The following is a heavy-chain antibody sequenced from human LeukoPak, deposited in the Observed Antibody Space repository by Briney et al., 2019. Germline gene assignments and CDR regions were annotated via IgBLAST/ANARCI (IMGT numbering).Heavy chain of an antibody. Sequence: PGGSLRLSCAGSGLTFINYWMTWVRQVPGKGLEWVANINRDGSGKYYLPSVRGRFTISKDDAKDSLYLQMDSLRPEGTAIYYCARVEYSGNGNLYWGQGTLVTVSS. J-gene: IGHJ4*02. V-gene: IGHV3-7*03. D-gene: IGHD1-26*01. CDR3: ARVEYSGNGNLY. CDR2: INRDGSGK. CDR1: GLTFINYW.